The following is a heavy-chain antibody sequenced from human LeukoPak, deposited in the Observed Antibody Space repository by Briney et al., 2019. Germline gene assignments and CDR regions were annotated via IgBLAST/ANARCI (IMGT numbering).Heavy chain of an antibody. CDR2: IYHSGST. Sequence: PSETLSLTCAVSGGSISSSDWWSWVRQPPGKGLEWIGEIYHSGSTNYNPSLKSRVTISVDKSKNQFSLKLSSVTAADTAVYYCAREPRTFDVRFNDYIPFDYWGQGTLVTVSS. V-gene: IGHV4-4*02. CDR3: AREPRTFDVRFNDYIPFDY. J-gene: IGHJ4*02. D-gene: IGHD4-11*01. CDR1: GGSISSSDW.